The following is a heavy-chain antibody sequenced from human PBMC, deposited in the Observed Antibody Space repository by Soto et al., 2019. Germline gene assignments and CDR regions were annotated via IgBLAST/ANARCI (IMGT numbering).Heavy chain of an antibody. J-gene: IGHJ5*02. CDR1: GGSISSYY. V-gene: IGHV4-59*08. CDR3: ARLLPGRNWFDP. Sequence: SETLSLTCTVSGGSISSYYWSWIRQPPGKGLEWIGYIYYSGSTNYNPSLKSRVTISVDTSKNQFSLKLSSVTAADTAVYYCARLLPGRNWFDPWGQGTLVTVSS. CDR2: IYYSGST.